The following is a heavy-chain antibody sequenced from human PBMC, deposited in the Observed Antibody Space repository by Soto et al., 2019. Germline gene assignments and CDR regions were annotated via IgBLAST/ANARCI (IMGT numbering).Heavy chain of an antibody. V-gene: IGHV3-23*01. CDR3: AKAEGRSYGTEYSQH. Sequence: EVQLLESGGGLVQPGGSLRLSCADSGFTFSTYAMNWVRQAPGKGLEWVALIISSGGSTYYADSVKGRFTISRDNSKNTLYLQMNSLRADDTAVYYCAKAEGRSYGTEYSQHWGQGTLVTVSS. D-gene: IGHD1-26*01. CDR2: IISSGGST. CDR1: GFTFSTYA. J-gene: IGHJ1*01.